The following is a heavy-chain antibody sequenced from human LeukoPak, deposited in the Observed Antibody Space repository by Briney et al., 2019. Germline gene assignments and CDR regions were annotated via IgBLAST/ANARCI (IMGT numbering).Heavy chain of an antibody. CDR2: IYPGDSGT. CDR3: ARWDYQDGGATIAAFDR. CDR1: GYSFSNFK. Sequence: GESLKISCKGSGYSFSNFKIGWVRQMPGKGLEWMGIIYPGDSGTRYSPSFQGQATISVDKSINTAYLQWSSLKASDTAKYDSARWDYQDGGATIAAFDRWGQGTLVIVSS. D-gene: IGHD2-21*01. V-gene: IGHV5-51*01. J-gene: IGHJ4*02.